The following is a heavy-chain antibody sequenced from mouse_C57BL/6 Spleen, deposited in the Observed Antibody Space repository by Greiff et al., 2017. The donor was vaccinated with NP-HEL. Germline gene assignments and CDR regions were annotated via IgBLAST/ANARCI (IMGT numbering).Heavy chain of an antibody. V-gene: IGHV1-62-2*01. CDR3: ARHYYYGSSYPYYYAMDY. Sequence: VMLVESGAELVKPGASVKLSCKASGYTFTEYTIHWVKQRSGQGLEWIGWFYPGSGSIKYNEKFKDKATLTADKSSSTVYMELSRLTSEDSAVYFCARHYYYGSSYPYYYAMDYWGQGTSVTVSS. CDR2: FYPGSGSI. J-gene: IGHJ4*01. CDR1: GYTFTEYT. D-gene: IGHD1-1*01.